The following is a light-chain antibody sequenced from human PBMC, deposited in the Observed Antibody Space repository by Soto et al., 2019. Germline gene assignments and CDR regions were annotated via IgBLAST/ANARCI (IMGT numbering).Light chain of an antibody. Sequence: QSVLTQPASVSGSPGQSIAISCTGTNSNVGNYNLVSWFQQHPGKAPKLIIYEDTRRPSGVSHRFSGSKSGNTASLTISGLQAEDEAHYYCSSYAGIRTFVFGTGTKVT. CDR2: EDT. J-gene: IGLJ1*01. V-gene: IGLV2-23*01. CDR3: SSYAGIRTFV. CDR1: NSNVGNYNL.